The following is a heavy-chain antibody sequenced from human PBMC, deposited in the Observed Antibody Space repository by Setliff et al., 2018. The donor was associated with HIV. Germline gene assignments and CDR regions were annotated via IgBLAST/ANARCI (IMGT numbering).Heavy chain of an antibody. Sequence: SETLSLTCTVSGGSISSSSHYWGWIRQPPGKVLEWIGSIYFSGSTYYNPSLKSRVTISVDTSKNQFSLKLSSVTAADTAVYYCARPRYTYGTPPAFDIWGRGTVVTVSS. J-gene: IGHJ3*02. CDR2: IYFSGST. V-gene: IGHV4-39*01. D-gene: IGHD5-18*01. CDR1: GGSISSSSHY. CDR3: ARPRYTYGTPPAFDI.